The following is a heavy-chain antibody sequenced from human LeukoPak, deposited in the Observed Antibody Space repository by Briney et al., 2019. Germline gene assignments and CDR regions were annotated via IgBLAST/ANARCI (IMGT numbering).Heavy chain of an antibody. Sequence: GGSLRLSCAASGFTVSSNYMSWVRQAPGKGVEWVSVIYSGGSTYYADSVKGRFTISRDNSKNTLYLQMNSLRAEDTAVYYCARAPLGYFDLWGRGTLVTVSS. CDR1: GFTVSSNY. CDR3: ARAPLGYFDL. CDR2: IYSGGST. J-gene: IGHJ2*01. V-gene: IGHV3-66*01.